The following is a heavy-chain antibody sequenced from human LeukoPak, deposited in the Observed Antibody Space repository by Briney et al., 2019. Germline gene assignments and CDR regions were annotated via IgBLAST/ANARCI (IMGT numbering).Heavy chain of an antibody. CDR3: VRQAVSGDSGIAY. V-gene: IGHV3-74*01. CDR1: GFTFSNYW. J-gene: IGHJ4*02. D-gene: IGHD4-17*01. Sequence: GGSLRLSCAASGFTFSNYWMHWVRQAPGKGLEWVSRINPGGSSSNYADSVKGRFTMSRDNAKSMVYLQMDGLRAEDTAVFSCVRQAVSGDSGIAYWGRGVLVTVSS. CDR2: INPGGSSS.